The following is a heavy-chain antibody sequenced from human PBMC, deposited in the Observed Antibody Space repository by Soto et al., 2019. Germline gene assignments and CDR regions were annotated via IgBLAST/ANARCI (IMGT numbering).Heavy chain of an antibody. CDR2: IYYSGST. V-gene: IGHV4-30-4*01. CDR1: GGSISSGDYY. Sequence: PSETLSLTCTVSGGSISSGDYYWSWIRQPPGKGLEWIGYIYYSGSTYYNPSLKSRVTISVDTSKNQFSMKLSSVTAADTAVYYCAREKYYDSSGYYAFDYWGQGTLVTVSS. CDR3: AREKYYDSSGYYAFDY. D-gene: IGHD3-22*01. J-gene: IGHJ4*02.